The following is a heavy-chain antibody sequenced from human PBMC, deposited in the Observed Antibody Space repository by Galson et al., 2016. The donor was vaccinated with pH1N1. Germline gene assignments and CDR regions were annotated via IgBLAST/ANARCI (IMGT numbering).Heavy chain of an antibody. CDR3: AIEIQRGSYGMDV. D-gene: IGHD3-16*01. V-gene: IGHV3-43*01. J-gene: IGHJ6*02. CDR2: VSWDGGST. Sequence: SLRLSCAASGFTFHDYTMHWVRQTPGKGLEWVSLVSWDGGSTYYADYVKGRFTVSRDNSKNSLYLQMNSLRSEDTALYYCAIEIQRGSYGMDVWGRGTTVTVSS. CDR1: GFTFHDYT.